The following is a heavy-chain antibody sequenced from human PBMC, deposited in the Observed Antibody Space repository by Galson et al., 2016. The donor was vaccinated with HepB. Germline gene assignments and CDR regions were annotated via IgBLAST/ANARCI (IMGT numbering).Heavy chain of an antibody. V-gene: IGHV3-23*01. J-gene: IGHJ4*02. CDR1: GFTFSSYA. Sequence: SLRLSCAASGFTFSSYAMSWVRQAPGKGLEWASAISGSGGSPYYADSAKGRFTISRDNSKNTLYLQMNSLRAEDTAVYYCAKGDYYDSSGYFPFDYWGQGTLVTVSS. D-gene: IGHD3-22*01. CDR2: ISGSGGSP. CDR3: AKGDYYDSSGYFPFDY.